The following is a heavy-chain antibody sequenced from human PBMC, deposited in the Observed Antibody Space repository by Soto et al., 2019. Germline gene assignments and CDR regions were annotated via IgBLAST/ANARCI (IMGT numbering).Heavy chain of an antibody. CDR1: GYSFTSYW. J-gene: IGHJ4*02. D-gene: IGHD5-18*01. CDR2: IYPGDSDT. Sequence: GECLKISCKGSGYSFTSYWIGWVRQMPGKGLEWMGTIYPGDSDTRYSPSFQGQVTISADKSISTAYLQWSSLKASDTAMYYYARPGLRGYSYGTRFPSPPDYWGQGTLVTVSS. CDR3: ARPGLRGYSYGTRFPSPPDY. V-gene: IGHV5-51*01.